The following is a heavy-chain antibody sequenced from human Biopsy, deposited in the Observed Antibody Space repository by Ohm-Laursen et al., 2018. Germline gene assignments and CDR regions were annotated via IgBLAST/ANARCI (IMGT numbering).Heavy chain of an antibody. J-gene: IGHJ5*02. CDR1: GGSISSSTTYH. CDR2: IYNTETT. Sequence: GTLSLTCSVSGGSISSSTTYHWAWLRQPPGKGLEWIGSIYNTETTFYNPSLKSRVTISVDTSTNQFSLKVSSGTAADTALYFCARHPTGFWFDPWGHGTLVTVSS. CDR3: ARHPTGFWFDP. V-gene: IGHV4-39*01.